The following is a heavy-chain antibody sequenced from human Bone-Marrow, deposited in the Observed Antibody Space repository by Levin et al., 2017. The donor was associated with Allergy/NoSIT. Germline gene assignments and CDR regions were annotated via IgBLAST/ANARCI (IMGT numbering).Heavy chain of an antibody. CDR3: ARAFYYDSSGNYRSAFDL. Sequence: WASVKVSCKASGGSFSSYPINWVRQAPGQGLEWMGRIIPMPGITNYTQNFQERVTITADRSTSTAYMELSSLRSEDTAVYYCARAFYYDSSGNYRSAFDLWSQGTRVTVSS. J-gene: IGHJ3*01. CDR1: GGSFSSYP. D-gene: IGHD3-22*01. CDR2: IIPMPGIT. V-gene: IGHV1-69*04.